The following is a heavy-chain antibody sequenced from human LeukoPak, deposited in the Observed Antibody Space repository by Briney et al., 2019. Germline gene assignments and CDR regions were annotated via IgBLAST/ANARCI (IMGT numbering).Heavy chain of an antibody. CDR2: IYTSGST. V-gene: IGHV4-4*07. Sequence: SETLSLTCTVSGGSISSYYWSWIRQPAGKGLEWIGRIYTSGSTNYNPSLKSRVTMSVDTSKNQFSLTLSSVTAADTAVYYCARIGINSGYSKAFDIWGQGTMVTVSS. CDR3: ARIGINSGYSKAFDI. D-gene: IGHD3-22*01. CDR1: GGSISSYY. J-gene: IGHJ3*02.